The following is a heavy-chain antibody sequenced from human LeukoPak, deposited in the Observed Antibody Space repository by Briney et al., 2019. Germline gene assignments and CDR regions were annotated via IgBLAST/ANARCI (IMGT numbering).Heavy chain of an antibody. Sequence: SETLSLTCTVSGGSFSSSSYFWGWIRQPPGKGLEWIGSIYYSGSTYYNPSLKSRVTISVDTSKNQFSLKLSSVTAADTAVYYCARGRSGSLDAFDIWGQGTMVTVSS. CDR2: IYYSGST. CDR3: ARGRSGSLDAFDI. CDR1: GGSFSSSSYF. D-gene: IGHD1-26*01. J-gene: IGHJ3*02. V-gene: IGHV4-39*07.